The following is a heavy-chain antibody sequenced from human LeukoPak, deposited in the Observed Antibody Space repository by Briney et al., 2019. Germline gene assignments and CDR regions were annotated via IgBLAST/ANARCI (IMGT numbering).Heavy chain of an antibody. CDR1: GFTFSSYS. J-gene: IGHJ3*02. CDR2: ISSSSSYI. V-gene: IGHV3-21*01. D-gene: IGHD3-16*01. Sequence: GGSLRLSCAASGFTFSSYSMDWVRQAPGKGLEWVSSISSSSSYIYYADSVKGRFTISRDNAKNYLQMNSLRAEDTAVYYCARVSVIMITFGGVRDAFDIWGQGTMVTVSS. CDR3: ARVSVIMITFGGVRDAFDI.